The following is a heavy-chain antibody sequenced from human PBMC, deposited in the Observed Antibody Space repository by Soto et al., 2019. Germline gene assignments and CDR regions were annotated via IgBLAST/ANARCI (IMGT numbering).Heavy chain of an antibody. CDR3: AKDLGEGVEAFDL. J-gene: IGHJ3*01. D-gene: IGHD3-16*01. CDR1: GFTLTRSA. V-gene: IGHV3-23*01. Sequence: PGGSLRLSCAGSGFTLTRSAVSWVRQAPGKGLEWVSGISAGGGGTYYADSVKGRFTISRDISKNTVYLQMNGLRVADTAVYYCAKDLGEGVEAFDLWGQGTMVTVSS. CDR2: ISAGGGGT.